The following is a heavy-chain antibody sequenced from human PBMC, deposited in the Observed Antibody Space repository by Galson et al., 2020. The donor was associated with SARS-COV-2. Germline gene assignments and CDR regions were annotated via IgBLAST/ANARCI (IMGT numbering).Heavy chain of an antibody. CDR2: IKSKPDGGTT. Sequence: GGSLRLSCAAYGFTFSNAWMNWVRQAPGKGLEWVGRIKSKPDGGTTDYAAPVKGRFTISRDDSKNTLYLQMNSLKTEDTAVYYCATRGFDPWGQGTLVTVSS. CDR1: GFTFSNAW. CDR3: ATRGFDP. V-gene: IGHV3-15*01. J-gene: IGHJ5*02.